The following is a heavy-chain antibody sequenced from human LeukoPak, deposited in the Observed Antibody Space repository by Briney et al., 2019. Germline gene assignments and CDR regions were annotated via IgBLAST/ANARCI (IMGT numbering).Heavy chain of an antibody. D-gene: IGHD6-13*01. CDR1: GFTVSSNY. Sequence: GGSLRLSCAASGFTVSSNYMSWVRQAPGKGLEWVSVIYSGGSTYYADSVKGRFTISRDNSKNTLYLQMNSLRAEDTAVYYCAAAAGTLYYFHYYMDVWGRGTTVTVSS. V-gene: IGHV3-66*01. CDR2: IYSGGST. J-gene: IGHJ6*03. CDR3: AAAAGTLYYFHYYMDV.